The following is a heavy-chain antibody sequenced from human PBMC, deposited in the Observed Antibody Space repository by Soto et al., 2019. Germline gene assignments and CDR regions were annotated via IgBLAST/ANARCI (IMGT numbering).Heavy chain of an antibody. D-gene: IGHD2-8*02. CDR2: FSLSGTT. J-gene: IGHJ4*02. CDR3: ARGMTPPGAPAWYYFDS. Sequence: SETLSLTCSVSVASVASSSYWSWIRQPAGKGLEWIGRFSLSGTTNYSPSLRSRVTMSADVSKNQFSLRLTSVTAADTALYYCARGMTPPGAPAWYYFDSWGQGTLVTVS. V-gene: IGHV4-4*07. CDR1: VASVASSSY.